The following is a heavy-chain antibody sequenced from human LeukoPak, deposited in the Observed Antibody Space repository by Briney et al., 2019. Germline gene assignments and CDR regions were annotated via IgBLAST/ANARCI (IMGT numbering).Heavy chain of an antibody. CDR1: GGSISSSNYY. J-gene: IGHJ4*02. V-gene: IGHV4-39*07. CDR3: ARLDDYGDYALDY. Sequence: SETLSLTCTVSGGSISSSNYYWGWIRQPPGKGLEWIGSIYYSGSTYYNPSLKSRVTISVDTSKNQFSLKLSSVTAADTAVYYCARLDDYGDYALDYWGQGTLVTVSS. CDR2: IYYSGST. D-gene: IGHD4-17*01.